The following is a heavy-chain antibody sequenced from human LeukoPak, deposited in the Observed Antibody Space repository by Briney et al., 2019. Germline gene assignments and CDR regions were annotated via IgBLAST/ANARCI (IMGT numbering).Heavy chain of an antibody. J-gene: IGHJ5*02. D-gene: IGHD3-3*01. Sequence: SETLSLTCTVSGGSISSSSYYWSWIRQPAGKGLEWIGRIYTSGSTNYNPSLKSRVTISVDTSKNQFSLKLSSVTAADTAVYYCARVQYDFWSGYPLGWFDPWGQGTLVTVSS. V-gene: IGHV4-61*02. CDR3: ARVQYDFWSGYPLGWFDP. CDR1: GGSISSSSYY. CDR2: IYTSGST.